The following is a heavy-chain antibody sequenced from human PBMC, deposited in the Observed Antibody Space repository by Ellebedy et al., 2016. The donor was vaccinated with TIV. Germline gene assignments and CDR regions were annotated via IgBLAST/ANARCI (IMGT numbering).Heavy chain of an antibody. D-gene: IGHD6-13*01. J-gene: IGHJ6*02. Sequence: GESLKISCAASGFTFSSYSMNWVRQAPGKGLEWVSSISSSSSYIYYADSVKGRFTISRDNAKNSLYLQMNSLRAEDTAVYYCARGESSSWYPLGYYGMDVWGQGTTVTVSS. CDR1: GFTFSSYS. V-gene: IGHV3-21*01. CDR2: ISSSSSYI. CDR3: ARGESSSWYPLGYYGMDV.